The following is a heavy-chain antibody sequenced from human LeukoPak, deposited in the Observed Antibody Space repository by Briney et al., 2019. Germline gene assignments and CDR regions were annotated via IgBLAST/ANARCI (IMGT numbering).Heavy chain of an antibody. CDR3: ARGLRYSSGSLDY. Sequence: GWINTNTGNPTYAQGFTGRFVFSLDTSVSTAYLQISSLKAEDTAVYYCARGLRYSSGSLDYWGQGTLVTVSS. CDR2: INTNTGNP. V-gene: IGHV7-4-1*02. D-gene: IGHD6-19*01. J-gene: IGHJ4*02.